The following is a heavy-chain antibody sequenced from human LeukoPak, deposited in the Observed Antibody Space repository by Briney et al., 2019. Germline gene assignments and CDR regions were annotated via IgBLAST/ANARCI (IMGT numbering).Heavy chain of an antibody. CDR1: GITFSSFA. CDR3: AKETSMQLWNYYYFDY. D-gene: IGHD3-10*01. Sequence: AGGSLTLSCAVSGITFSSFAMNWVRQAPDKGLEWVSGISGTAGSTYYADSVKGRFTISRDNSKNTLYLLMSSLRVDDTAVYYCAKETSMQLWNYYYFDYWGQGALVTVSS. J-gene: IGHJ4*02. V-gene: IGHV3-23*01. CDR2: ISGTAGST.